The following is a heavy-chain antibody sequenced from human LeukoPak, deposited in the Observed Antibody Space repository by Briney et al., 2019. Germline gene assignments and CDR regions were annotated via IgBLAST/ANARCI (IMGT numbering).Heavy chain of an antibody. V-gene: IGHV5-10-1*01. CDR1: GYSFTSYW. CDR2: IDPSDSYT. Sequence: GESLKISCKGSGYSFTSYWISWVRQMPGKGLEWMGRIDPSDSYTDYSPSFQGHVTISADRSISTAYLQWSSLKASDTAMYYCNVLLWFGESTKFDYWGQGTLVTVSS. D-gene: IGHD3-10*01. CDR3: NVLLWFGESTKFDY. J-gene: IGHJ4*02.